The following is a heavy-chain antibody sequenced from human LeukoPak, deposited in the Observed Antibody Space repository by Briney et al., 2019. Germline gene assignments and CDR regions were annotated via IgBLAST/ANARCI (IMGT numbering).Heavy chain of an antibody. J-gene: IGHJ4*02. Sequence: GGSLRLSCAASGFTFSSYWMSWVRQAPGKGLEWVANIKQDGSEKYYVDSVKGRFTISRDNAKSSLYLQMNSLRAEDTAVYYCARPYVLRFLEWLPFGYWGQGTLVTVSS. D-gene: IGHD3-3*01. CDR1: GFTFSSYW. V-gene: IGHV3-7*01. CDR3: ARPYVLRFLEWLPFGY. CDR2: IKQDGSEK.